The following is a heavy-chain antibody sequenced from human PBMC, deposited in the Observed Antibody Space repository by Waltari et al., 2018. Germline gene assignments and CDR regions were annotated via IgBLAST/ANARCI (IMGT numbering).Heavy chain of an antibody. D-gene: IGHD6-13*01. Sequence: QLQLQESGPGLVKPSETLSLTCTVTGGSISSSSYYWGWIRQHPGQGLEWIGSIYYSGSTYYNPARKSRVTISVDTSKHQFSLKLSSVTAADTAVYYCARNVSSISSSRDAFDYWGQGTLVSVSS. V-gene: IGHV4-39*07. CDR1: GGSISSSSYY. J-gene: IGHJ4*02. CDR2: IYYSGST. CDR3: ARNVSSISSSRDAFDY.